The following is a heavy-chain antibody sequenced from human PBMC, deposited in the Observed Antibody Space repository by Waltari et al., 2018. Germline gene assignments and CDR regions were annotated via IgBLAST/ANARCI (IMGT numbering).Heavy chain of an antibody. CDR1: GFNFNDYT. D-gene: IGHD6-19*01. CDR3: ARGRYSSGWYGYYFDY. CDR2: MNWNGGSI. V-gene: IGHV3-20*04. Sequence: EVQLVESGGGVVRPGGSLRLSCVASGFNFNDYTMSWVRQAPGKGLAWVSGMNWNGGSIGYADSVKGRFTISRDSAKNSLYLQMNSLRAEDTAVYYCARGRYSSGWYGYYFDYWGQGTLVTVSS. J-gene: IGHJ4*02.